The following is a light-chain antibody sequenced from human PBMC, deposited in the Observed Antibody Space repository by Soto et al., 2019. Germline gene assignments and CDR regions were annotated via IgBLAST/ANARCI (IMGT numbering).Light chain of an antibody. Sequence: QSVLTQPPSASGTPGQRVTISCSGSSSNIGSNYVYWYQQLPGTAPKLLIYRNNQRSSGVPDRFSGSKSGTSASLAISGLRSEDEADYYCAAWDDSLSGQVFGGGTKVTVL. CDR3: AAWDDSLSGQV. CDR1: SSNIGSNY. CDR2: RNN. V-gene: IGLV1-47*01. J-gene: IGLJ3*02.